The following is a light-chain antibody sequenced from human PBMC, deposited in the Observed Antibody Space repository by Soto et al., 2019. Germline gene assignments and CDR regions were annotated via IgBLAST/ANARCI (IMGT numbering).Light chain of an antibody. J-gene: IGKJ1*01. CDR3: EQYAETTRT. CDR1: ESISNLH. CDR2: ATS. Sequence: DIVLTQSPGTVSLSPGESATLSCRASESISNLHLAWYQQIPGQAPRLLIYATSYRATGIPNRFSGGGSGTEFSLTIDRLEPEDFAVYYCEQYAETTRTFGQGTTVEI. V-gene: IGKV3-20*01.